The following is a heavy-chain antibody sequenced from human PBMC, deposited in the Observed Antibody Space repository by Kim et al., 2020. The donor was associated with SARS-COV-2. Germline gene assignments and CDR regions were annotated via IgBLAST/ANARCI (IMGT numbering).Heavy chain of an antibody. D-gene: IGHD1-26*01. V-gene: IGHV1-46*01. Sequence: ASVKVSCKASGYTFTSYYMHWVRQAPGQGLEWMGIINPSGGSTSYAQKFQGRVTMTRDTSTSTVYMELSSLRSEDTAVYYCARDTQVGATTTLYYYYGMDVWGQGTTVTVSS. CDR2: INPSGGST. J-gene: IGHJ6*02. CDR1: GYTFTSYY. CDR3: ARDTQVGATTTLYYYYGMDV.